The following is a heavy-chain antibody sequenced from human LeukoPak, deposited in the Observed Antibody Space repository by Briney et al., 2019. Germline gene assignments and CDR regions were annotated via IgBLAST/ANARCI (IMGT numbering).Heavy chain of an antibody. Sequence: GGSLRLSCVASGFTVSSNYMSWVRQAPGKGLEWVSVIYSGGSTYYADSVKGRFTISRDNSKNTLYLQMNSLRAEDTAVYYCARDVGGSSWGYFDYWGQGTLVTVSS. D-gene: IGHD3-16*01. J-gene: IGHJ4*02. V-gene: IGHV3-66*01. CDR2: IYSGGST. CDR3: ARDVGGSSWGYFDY. CDR1: GFTVSSNY.